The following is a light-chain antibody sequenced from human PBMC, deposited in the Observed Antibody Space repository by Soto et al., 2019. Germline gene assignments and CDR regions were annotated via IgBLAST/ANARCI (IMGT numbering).Light chain of an antibody. CDR3: EQYGSSPVFT. CDR2: GAS. V-gene: IGKV3-20*01. CDR1: QSVSSSY. Sequence: EIVLTQSPGTLSLSPGERATLSCRASQSVSSSYLAWYQQKPGQAPRPLIYGASSRATGIPDRLSGSGSRTDFTLTVSRREPEDFAVYYCEQYGSSPVFTFGPGTKVDIK. J-gene: IGKJ3*01.